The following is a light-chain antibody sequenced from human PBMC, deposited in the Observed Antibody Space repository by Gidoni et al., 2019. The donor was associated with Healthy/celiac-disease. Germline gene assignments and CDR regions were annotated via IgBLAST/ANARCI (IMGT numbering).Light chain of an antibody. CDR3: QQYDNLPLT. Sequence: EIQMTQSPSSLSASVGDRVTITCQASQDISNYLKWYQQKPGEAPKLLIYDSSNLETVVPSRFSGSGSGTDFTITISSLPPEDIAKYYCQQYDNLPLTFGGGTKVEIK. V-gene: IGKV1-33*01. CDR2: DSS. CDR1: QDISNY. J-gene: IGKJ4*01.